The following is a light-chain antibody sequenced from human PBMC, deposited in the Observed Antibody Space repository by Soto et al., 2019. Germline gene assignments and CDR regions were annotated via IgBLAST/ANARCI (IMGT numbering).Light chain of an antibody. Sequence: QSVRTQPPSASGTPGQRVTISCSGSSSNVGSHTVNWYQQLPGTSPRLLIYNTYYRPSGVPDRFSGSKSGTSASLDISGLQSEDEADYYCAAWDDSRNGVVFGGGTKVTVL. CDR2: NTY. CDR3: AAWDDSRNGVV. CDR1: SSNVGSHT. V-gene: IGLV1-44*01. J-gene: IGLJ2*01.